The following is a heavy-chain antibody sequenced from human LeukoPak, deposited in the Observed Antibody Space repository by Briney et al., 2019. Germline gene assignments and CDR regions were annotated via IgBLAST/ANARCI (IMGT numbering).Heavy chain of an antibody. CDR2: ISSSSSTI. V-gene: IGHV3-48*04. D-gene: IGHD5-18*01. J-gene: IGHJ3*02. Sequence: GGSLRLSCAASGFTFSSYSMNWVRQAPGKGLEWVSYISSSSSTIYYADSVKGRFTISRDNAKNSLYLQMNSLRAEDTAVYYCARDFADTAMGDAFDIWGQGTMVTVSS. CDR1: GFTFSSYS. CDR3: ARDFADTAMGDAFDI.